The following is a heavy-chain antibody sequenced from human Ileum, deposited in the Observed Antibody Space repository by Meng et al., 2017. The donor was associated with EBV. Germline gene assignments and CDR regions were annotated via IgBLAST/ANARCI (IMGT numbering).Heavy chain of an antibody. Sequence: QGHLQGAGPGLVKPSGTLSLPCAVPGDSISSNNWWSWVRQPPGKGLEWIGEIYHSGSTNYNPSFKSRVTMSVDKSKNQISLNLSSVTAADTAVYYCASGRDYAWHSWGRGTLVTVSS. CDR1: GDSISSNNW. J-gene: IGHJ4*02. CDR2: IYHSGST. D-gene: IGHD4-17*01. CDR3: ASGRDYAWHS. V-gene: IGHV4-4*02.